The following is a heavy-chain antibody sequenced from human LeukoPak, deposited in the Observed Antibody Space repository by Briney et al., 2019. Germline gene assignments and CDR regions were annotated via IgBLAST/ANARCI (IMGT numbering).Heavy chain of an antibody. V-gene: IGHV3-7*04. CDR3: ARDQWQLLGHFDY. D-gene: IGHD6-19*01. Sequence: GGSLRLSCAASGFSLSNYWMSWIRQAPGKGLEWVANIKQDGSEKYYVDSVKGRFTISRDNAKNSLFLQMNSLRAEDTAVYYCARDQWQLLGHFDYWGQGTLVTVSS. J-gene: IGHJ4*02. CDR1: GFSLSNYW. CDR2: IKQDGSEK.